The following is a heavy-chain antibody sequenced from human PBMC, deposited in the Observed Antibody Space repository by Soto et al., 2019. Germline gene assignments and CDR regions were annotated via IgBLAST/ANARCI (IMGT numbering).Heavy chain of an antibody. CDR2: ISAYNGNT. V-gene: IGHV1-18*01. CDR1: GYTFTSYG. Sequence: QVQLVQYGAEVKKPGASVKVSCKASGYTFTSYGISWVRQAPGQGLEWMGWISAYNGNTNYAQKLQGRVTMTTDTSTSTAYMELRSLRSDDTAVYYCARVPLGYCSSTSCFWYFDLWGRGTLVTVSS. J-gene: IGHJ2*01. CDR3: ARVPLGYCSSTSCFWYFDL. D-gene: IGHD2-2*01.